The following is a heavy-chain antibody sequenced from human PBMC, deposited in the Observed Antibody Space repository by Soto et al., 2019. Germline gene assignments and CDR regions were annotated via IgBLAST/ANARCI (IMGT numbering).Heavy chain of an antibody. Sequence: TLSLTCTLAGGSSSSGGYHWSWIRQHTGTGLEWIVYIYYGGSTYYKPSLKSRVTISVDTSKTQFYLKLSSVTAADTAVYYVARGLLDCSGGSCPPYYYYYYGMDIWVQGTTVTVSS. V-gene: IGHV4-31*03. CDR1: GGSSSSGGYH. CDR2: IYYGGST. D-gene: IGHD2-15*01. J-gene: IGHJ6*02. CDR3: ARGLLDCSGGSCPPYYYYYYGMDI.